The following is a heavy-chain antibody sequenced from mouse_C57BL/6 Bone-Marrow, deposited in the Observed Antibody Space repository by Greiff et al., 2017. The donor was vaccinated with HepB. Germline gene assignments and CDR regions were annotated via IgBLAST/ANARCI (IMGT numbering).Heavy chain of an antibody. J-gene: IGHJ3*01. CDR2: IWGVGST. CDR3: ALSAQATPFAY. V-gene: IGHV2-6*01. Sequence: VQLKESGPGLVAPSQCLSITCTVSGFSLTSYGVDWVRQSPGKGLEWLGVIWGVGSTNYNSAIKSSLSISKDNSKSQVFLKMNSLQTDDTAMYYCALSAQATPFAYWGQGTLVTVSA. D-gene: IGHD3-2*02. CDR1: GFSLTSYG.